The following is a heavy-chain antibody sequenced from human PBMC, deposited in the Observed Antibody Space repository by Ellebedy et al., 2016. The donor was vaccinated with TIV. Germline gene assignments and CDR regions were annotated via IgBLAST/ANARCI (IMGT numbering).Heavy chain of an antibody. CDR3: ARAYYDILTGHWHWFDP. Sequence: MPGGSLRLSCTVSGGSISSSSYYWGWIRQPPGKGLEWIGSIYYSGTTYYNPSLKSRVTISVDTSKNQFSLKLSSVTAADTAVYYCARAYYDILTGHWHWFDPWGQGTLVTVSS. J-gene: IGHJ5*02. V-gene: IGHV4-39*01. CDR2: IYYSGTT. CDR1: GGSISSSSYY. D-gene: IGHD3-9*01.